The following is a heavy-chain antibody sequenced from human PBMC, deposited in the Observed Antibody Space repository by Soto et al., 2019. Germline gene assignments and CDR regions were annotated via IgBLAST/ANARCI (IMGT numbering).Heavy chain of an antibody. V-gene: IGHV1-8*01. CDR2: MNPNSGNT. Sequence: QVQLVQSGAEVKKPGASVKVSCKASGYTFTSYDINWVRQATGQGLEWKGWMNPNSGNTGYAQKFKGRVTMTRNTSISTAYMELSSLRSEDTAVYYCARVWGGLQNWYFDLWGRGTLVTVSS. J-gene: IGHJ2*01. CDR3: ARVWGGLQNWYFDL. CDR1: GYTFTSYD. D-gene: IGHD2-21*01.